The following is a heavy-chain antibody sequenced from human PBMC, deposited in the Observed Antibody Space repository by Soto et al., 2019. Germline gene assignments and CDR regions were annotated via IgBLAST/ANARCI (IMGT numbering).Heavy chain of an antibody. J-gene: IGHJ4*02. Sequence: GASVKVSCKTSGDSFNDYYIRWVRQAPGQGLEWMGWISAYNGNTNYAQKLQGRVTMTTDTSTSTAYMELRSLRSDDTAVYFCARGYDSSGYLDYWGQGTLVTVS. V-gene: IGHV1-18*04. CDR3: ARGYDSSGYLDY. D-gene: IGHD3-22*01. CDR2: ISAYNGNT. CDR1: GDSFNDYY.